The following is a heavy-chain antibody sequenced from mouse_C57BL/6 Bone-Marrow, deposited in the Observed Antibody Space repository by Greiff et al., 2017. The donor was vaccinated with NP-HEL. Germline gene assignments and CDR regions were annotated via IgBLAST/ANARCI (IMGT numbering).Heavy chain of an antibody. Sequence: EVMLVESGGGLVQPGGSLKLSCAASGFTFSDYYMYWVRQTPEKRLEWVAYISNGGGSTYYPDTVKGRFTISRDNAKNTLYLQMSRLKSEDTAMYYCARQGPYGNFDYWGQGTTLTVSS. CDR2: ISNGGGST. CDR3: ARQGPYGNFDY. CDR1: GFTFSDYY. D-gene: IGHD2-1*01. V-gene: IGHV5-12*01. J-gene: IGHJ2*01.